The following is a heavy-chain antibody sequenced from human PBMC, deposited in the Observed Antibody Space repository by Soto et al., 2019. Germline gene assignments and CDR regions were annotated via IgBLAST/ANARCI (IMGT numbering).Heavy chain of an antibody. Sequence: QVQLGQSGAEVKKPESSVKVSCKAPGGTFSTYAISWVRQAPGQGLEWMGGIIPMFGTANYAQRFQDRVTTTADESTNTAYMELSSLSSEDTAVYFCASGIQLWLRRINNGYSGWGQGTLVTVSS. CDR2: IIPMFGTA. CDR1: GGTFSTYA. J-gene: IGHJ4*02. V-gene: IGHV1-69*12. CDR3: ASGIQLWLRRINNGYSG. D-gene: IGHD5-18*01.